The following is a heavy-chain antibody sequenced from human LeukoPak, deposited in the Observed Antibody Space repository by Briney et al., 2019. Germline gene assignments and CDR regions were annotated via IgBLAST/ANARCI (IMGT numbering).Heavy chain of an antibody. CDR3: ARGITMIVVVITRSPDAFDI. CDR2: IKQDGSEK. J-gene: IGHJ3*02. Sequence: GGSLRLSCAASGFTFSSYWMSWVRQAPGKGLEWVANIKQDGSEKYYVDSVKGRFTISRDNAKNSLYLQMNSLRAEDTAVYYCARGITMIVVVITRSPDAFDIWGQGTMVTVSS. D-gene: IGHD3-22*01. CDR1: GFTFSSYW. V-gene: IGHV3-7*05.